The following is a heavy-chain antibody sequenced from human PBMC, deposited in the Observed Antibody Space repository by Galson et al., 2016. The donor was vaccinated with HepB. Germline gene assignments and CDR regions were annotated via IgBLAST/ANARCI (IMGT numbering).Heavy chain of an antibody. CDR3: ARGDSSYSGMDV. CDR1: GFTFRSYD. J-gene: IGHJ6*02. CDR2: IGSAGDT. Sequence: SLRLSCADSGFTFRSYDMHWVRQVTGKGLEWVAAIGSAGDTYYRGSVKGRFAISRENAKKSLFLQMNSLRAGDTAVYYCARGDSSYSGMDVWGQGTAVTVSS. D-gene: IGHD6-6*01. V-gene: IGHV3-13*04.